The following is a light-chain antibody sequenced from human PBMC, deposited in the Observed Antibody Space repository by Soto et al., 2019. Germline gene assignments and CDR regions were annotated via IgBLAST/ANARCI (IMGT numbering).Light chain of an antibody. V-gene: IGKV3-20*01. CDR1: QSVSSSY. Sequence: EIVLTQSPGTLSLSPGERATLSCRASQSVSSSYLAWYQQKPGQAPRLLIYGASSRATGIPDRFSGSGSGTEFTLTISSLQSEDFAVYFCQQYNNWRSYTFGQGTKVDIK. CDR2: GAS. CDR3: QQYNNWRSYT. J-gene: IGKJ2*01.